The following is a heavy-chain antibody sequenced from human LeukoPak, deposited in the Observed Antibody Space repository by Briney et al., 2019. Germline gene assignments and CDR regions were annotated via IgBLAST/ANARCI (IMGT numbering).Heavy chain of an antibody. D-gene: IGHD2-15*01. CDR1: GFTFSSYS. V-gene: IGHV3-21*01. Sequence: GGSLRLSCAASGFTFSSYSMNWVRQAPGKGLEWVSSISSSSSYIYYADSVKGRFTISRDNAKNSLYLQMNSLRAEDTAVYYCARKDCSGGSCYLCYWGQGTLVTVSS. CDR3: ARKDCSGGSCYLCY. J-gene: IGHJ4*02. CDR2: ISSSSSYI.